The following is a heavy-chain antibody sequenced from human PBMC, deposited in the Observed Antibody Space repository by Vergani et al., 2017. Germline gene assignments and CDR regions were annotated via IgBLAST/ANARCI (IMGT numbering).Heavy chain of an antibody. CDR1: GFTFSSYS. D-gene: IGHD6-13*01. J-gene: IGHJ4*02. CDR2: ISSSSSYI. Sequence: EVQLVESGGGLVKPGGSLRLSCAASGFTFSSYSMNWVRQAPGKGLEWVSSISSSSSYIYYADSVKGRFNISRDNAKNSLYLQMNSLRAEDTAGYYCARDEAGSSWYSYFADWGQGSLVSVPS. CDR3: ARDEAGSSWYSYFAD. V-gene: IGHV3-21*01.